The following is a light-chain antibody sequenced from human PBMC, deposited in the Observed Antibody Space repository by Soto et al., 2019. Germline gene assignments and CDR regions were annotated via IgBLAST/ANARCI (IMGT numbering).Light chain of an antibody. CDR3: RSYDNSLSGWV. J-gene: IGLJ3*02. CDR2: GNS. Sequence: QSVLTQPRSVSGAPGQRVTISCSGSSSNIWAGYDVHWYQQLPGTAPKLLIYGNSNRPSGVPDRFSGSKSGTSASLAITGLQAEDEADYYCRSYDNSLSGWVFGGGTKLTVL. V-gene: IGLV1-40*01. CDR1: SSNIWAGYD.